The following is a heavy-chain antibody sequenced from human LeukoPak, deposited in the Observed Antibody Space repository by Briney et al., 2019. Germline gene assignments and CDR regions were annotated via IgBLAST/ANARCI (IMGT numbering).Heavy chain of an antibody. Sequence: HPGGSLRLSCAASGFPFSSNPMPWLRQTPGKGLEWVSGISGSGDSTFNADSVKGRFTISRDNSRNTLYLQMSSLRPEDTAVYYCTKWSGFGDDWGQGTLVTVSS. CDR3: TKWSGFGDD. V-gene: IGHV3-23*01. CDR1: GFPFSSNP. J-gene: IGHJ4*02. D-gene: IGHD3-10*01. CDR2: ISGSGDST.